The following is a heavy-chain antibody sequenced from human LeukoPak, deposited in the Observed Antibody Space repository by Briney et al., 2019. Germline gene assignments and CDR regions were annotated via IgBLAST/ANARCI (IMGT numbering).Heavy chain of an antibody. CDR1: GFTFDDYA. J-gene: IGHJ4*02. CDR2: ISWDGGST. V-gene: IGHV3-43D*03. D-gene: IGHD3-3*01. CDR3: ASHFGDYGMPYYFDY. Sequence: PGGSLRLSCAASGFTFDDYAMHWVRQAPGKGLEWVSLISWDGGSTYYADSVKGRFTISRDNSKNTLYLQMNSLRAEDTAVYYCASHFGDYGMPYYFDYWGQGSLVTVSS.